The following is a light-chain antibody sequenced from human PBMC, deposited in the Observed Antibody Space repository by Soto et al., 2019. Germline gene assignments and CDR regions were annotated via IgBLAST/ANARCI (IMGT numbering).Light chain of an antibody. Sequence: QSVLTQPPSVSGAPGQRVTISCTGTSSNIGAGYDVHWYQHLPGTAPKLLIYGNNDRPSGVPDRFSGSKSGTSASLAITGLQAEDAADYYCQSYDTSLSGSVFGRGTKVTVL. CDR2: GNN. CDR3: QSYDTSLSGSV. V-gene: IGLV1-40*01. CDR1: SSNIGAGYD. J-gene: IGLJ2*01.